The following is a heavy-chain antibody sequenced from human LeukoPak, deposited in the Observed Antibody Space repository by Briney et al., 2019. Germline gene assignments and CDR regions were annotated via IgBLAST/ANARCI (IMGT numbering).Heavy chain of an antibody. V-gene: IGHV1-2*06. J-gene: IGHJ4*02. CDR3: ARRVGYDSSGYYYVSTGSLVY. Sequence: ASVKVSCKASGYTSTGYYMHWVRQAPGQGLEWMGRINPNSGGTNYAQKFQGRVTMTRDTSISTAYMELSRLRSDDTAVYHCARRVGYDSSGYYYVSTGSLVYWGQGTLVTVSS. CDR1: GYTSTGYY. CDR2: INPNSGGT. D-gene: IGHD3-22*01.